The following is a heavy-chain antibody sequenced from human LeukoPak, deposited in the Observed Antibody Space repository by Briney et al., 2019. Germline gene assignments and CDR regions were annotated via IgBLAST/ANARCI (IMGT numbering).Heavy chain of an antibody. D-gene: IGHD3-10*01. V-gene: IGHV3-23*01. CDR3: AKAVRGVIRASWFDP. CDR1: GFTFSSYA. CDR2: ISGSGGST. J-gene: IGHJ5*02. Sequence: GGSLRLSCAASGFTFSSYAMSWVRQAPGKGLEWVSAISGSGGSTYYADSVKGRFTISRDNSKNTLYLQMNSLRAEDTAVYYCAKAVRGVIRASWFDPWGQGTLVTVSS.